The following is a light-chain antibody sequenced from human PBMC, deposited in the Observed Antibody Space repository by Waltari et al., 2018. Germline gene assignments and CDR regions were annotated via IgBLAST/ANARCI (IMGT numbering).Light chain of an antibody. CDR2: LNSDGSH. J-gene: IGLJ2*01. CDR1: SGHTRYA. V-gene: IGLV4-69*01. CDR3: QTWDAGIVL. Sequence: QLVLTQSPSASASLGASVKLTCTLSSGHTRYAIAWHQPQPEKGPRYLTKLNSDGSHNKGDGIPDRFSGSSSGAERYLTISSLQSEDEADYYCQTWDAGIVLFGGGTKLTVL.